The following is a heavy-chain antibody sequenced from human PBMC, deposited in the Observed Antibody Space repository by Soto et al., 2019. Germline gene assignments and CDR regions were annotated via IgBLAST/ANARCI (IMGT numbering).Heavy chain of an antibody. V-gene: IGHV1-46*01. D-gene: IGHD4-4*01. J-gene: IGHJ4*02. Sequence: ASVKVSCKASGYTFSTYYMHWVRQAPGQGYEWMGIINPSGGSTTYAQKFQGRVTMTRDTSTTTVYMEPSSLKSEDTAVYYCARYDYNGYYFDYWGQGTLVTVSS. CDR1: GYTFSTYY. CDR3: ARYDYNGYYFDY. CDR2: INPSGGST.